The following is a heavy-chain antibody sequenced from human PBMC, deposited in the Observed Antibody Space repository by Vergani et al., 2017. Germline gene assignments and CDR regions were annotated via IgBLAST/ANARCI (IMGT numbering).Heavy chain of an antibody. CDR1: GFSFSSYA. CDR2: ISGSGGST. Sequence: EVQLLESGGGLLQPGGSLRLSCAASGFSFSSYAMSWVRQAPGKGLEWVSTISGSGGSTYYADSVKGRFTISRDNSKNTLFLQMNSLRVADTAGYYCAKDAWGWQYSSSSEFDYWGQGTLVTVSS. D-gene: IGHD6-6*01. V-gene: IGHV3-23*01. J-gene: IGHJ4*02. CDR3: AKDAWGWQYSSSSEFDY.